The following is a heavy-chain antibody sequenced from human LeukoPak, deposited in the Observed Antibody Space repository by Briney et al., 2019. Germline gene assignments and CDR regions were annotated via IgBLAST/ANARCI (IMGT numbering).Heavy chain of an antibody. J-gene: IGHJ1*01. CDR1: GDTVSSNSAT. Sequence: SQTLSLTCAISGDTVSSNSATWNWIRQSPSRGLEWLGRTYYRSRWYKYYAVSVKGRITINPDTSKNQFSLQLNSVTPEDTAVYYCARGPSYFQHWGQGTLVTVSS. CDR2: TYYRSRWYK. CDR3: ARGPSYFQH. V-gene: IGHV6-1*01.